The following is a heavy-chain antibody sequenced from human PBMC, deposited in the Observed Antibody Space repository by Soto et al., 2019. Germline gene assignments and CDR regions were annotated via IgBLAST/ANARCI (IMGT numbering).Heavy chain of an antibody. Sequence: GGSLRLSCAASGFTFSSYWMHWVRQAPGKGLEWVAVISYDGSNNYYADSVKGRFTISRDNSKNTLYLEMDSLRAEDTAVYYCAKDIYKGAAGTLLDYWGQGTLVTVSS. CDR1: GFTFSSYW. CDR2: ISYDGSNN. CDR3: AKDIYKGAAGTLLDY. D-gene: IGHD6-13*01. V-gene: IGHV3-30*18. J-gene: IGHJ4*02.